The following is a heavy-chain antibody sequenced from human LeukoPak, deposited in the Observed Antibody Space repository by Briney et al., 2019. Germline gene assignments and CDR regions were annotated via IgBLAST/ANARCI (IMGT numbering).Heavy chain of an antibody. CDR3: AKGDGDYDLGGYYYYYGMDV. CDR1: GFTFDDYA. J-gene: IGHJ6*02. D-gene: IGHD4-17*01. Sequence: PGGSLRLSCAASGFTFDDYAMHWVRQAPGKGLEWASGISWNSGSIGYADSVKGRFTISRDNAKNSLYLQMNSLRAEDTALYYCAKGDGDYDLGGYYYYYGMDVWGQGTTVTVSS. CDR2: ISWNSGSI. V-gene: IGHV3-9*01.